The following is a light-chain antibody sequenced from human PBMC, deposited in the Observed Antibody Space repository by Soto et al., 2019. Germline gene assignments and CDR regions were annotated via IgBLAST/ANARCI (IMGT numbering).Light chain of an antibody. J-gene: IGLJ1*01. V-gene: IGLV1-47*01. CDR1: SSNIGSNY. CDR2: RNN. Sequence: SVLPQPPTASGSPGQTVTISCSGSSSNIGSNYVYWYQQLPGTAPKLLIYRNNQRPSGVPDRFSGSKSDTSASLAISGLRSEDEADYYCAAWDDSLSGQVFGTGTKVTVL. CDR3: AAWDDSLSGQV.